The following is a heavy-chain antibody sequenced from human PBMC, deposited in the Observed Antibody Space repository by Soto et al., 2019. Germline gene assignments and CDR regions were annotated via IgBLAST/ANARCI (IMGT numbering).Heavy chain of an antibody. Sequence: QVVLLQSGAEVKEPGSSVRLSCQVSGSTFNNFAFSWVRQAPGQGPEWLGGIVVMSNAADYSQRFQDRVTITADTSTSTLYMELGSLTLDDTAVYYCARAIKRWEVNYYFDYWGQGTLVTVSS. CDR1: GSTFNNFA. V-gene: IGHV1-69*06. D-gene: IGHD1-26*01. CDR3: ARAIKRWEVNYYFDY. CDR2: IVVMSNAA. J-gene: IGHJ4*02.